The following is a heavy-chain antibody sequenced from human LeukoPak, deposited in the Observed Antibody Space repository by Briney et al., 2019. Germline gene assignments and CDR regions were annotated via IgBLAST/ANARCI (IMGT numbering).Heavy chain of an antibody. CDR2: ISWNSGSI. V-gene: IGHV3-9*01. J-gene: IGHJ6*02. CDR3: AKAYSGSYQDYYGMDV. Sequence: GGSLRLSCAASGFTFDDYAMHWVRQAPGKGLEWVSGISWNSGSIGYADSVKGRFTISRDNAKNSLYLQMNSLRAEDTALYYCAKAYSGSYQDYYGMDVWGQGTTVTVSS. CDR1: GFTFDDYA. D-gene: IGHD1-26*01.